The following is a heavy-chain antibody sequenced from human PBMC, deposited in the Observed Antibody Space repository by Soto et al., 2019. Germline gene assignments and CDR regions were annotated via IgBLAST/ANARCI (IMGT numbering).Heavy chain of an antibody. J-gene: IGHJ5*02. CDR2: INSDGRNT. Sequence: PWGALLVSCATCVFSFRIYWRHWVRQVQGKGPVWVARINSDGRNTKYTDSVNGRFTISRDNAKNTLYLQMNSLRVEDTAVYYCARDFMARGRDSNWFDPWGQGTVVTVSS. V-gene: IGHV3-74*03. CDR1: VFSFRIYW. D-gene: IGHD3-10*01. CDR3: ARDFMARGRDSNWFDP.